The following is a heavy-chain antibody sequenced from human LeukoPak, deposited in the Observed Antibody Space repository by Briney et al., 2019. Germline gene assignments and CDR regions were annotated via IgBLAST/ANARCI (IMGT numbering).Heavy chain of an antibody. Sequence: EASVKVSCKASGFTFTSSAVQWARQARGQRLEWIGWIVVGSGNTNYAQKFQERVTITRDMSTSTAYMELSSLRSEDTEVYYCAAPYGPGAFDIWGQGTMVTVSS. D-gene: IGHD4-17*01. CDR1: GFTFTSSA. V-gene: IGHV1-58*01. J-gene: IGHJ3*02. CDR3: AAPYGPGAFDI. CDR2: IVVGSGNT.